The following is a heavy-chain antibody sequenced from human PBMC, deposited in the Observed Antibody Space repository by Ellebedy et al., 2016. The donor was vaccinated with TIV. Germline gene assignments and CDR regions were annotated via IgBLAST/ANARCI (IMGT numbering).Heavy chain of an antibody. D-gene: IGHD3-16*01. CDR3: TRFEIISGGGYGMDV. CDR2: IDNAGDT. Sequence: GGSLRLXXAASGSTFSRYVMHWVRQSTRKGLGWVASIDNAGDTSYPGSVKGRFTISRENAKNSLYLQMNSLRVEDTAVYYCTRFEIISGGGYGMDVWGQGTTVTVSS. J-gene: IGHJ6*02. CDR1: GSTFSRYV. V-gene: IGHV3-13*01.